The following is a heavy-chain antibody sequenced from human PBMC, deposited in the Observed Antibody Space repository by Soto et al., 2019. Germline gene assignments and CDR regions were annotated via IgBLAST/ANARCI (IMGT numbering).Heavy chain of an antibody. Sequence: SSSRLSCAASEYIFSSYAMHWIRQAPGKGLEWVAVISFDGNIIHYADSVKGRFIISRDNSKNTLYLQMHSLSGEDTAVYYCARTFDTITYYFDYWGQGTLLTVSP. CDR2: ISFDGNII. J-gene: IGHJ4*02. CDR3: ARTFDTITYYFDY. D-gene: IGHD3-16*01. V-gene: IGHV3-30-3*01. CDR1: EYIFSSYA.